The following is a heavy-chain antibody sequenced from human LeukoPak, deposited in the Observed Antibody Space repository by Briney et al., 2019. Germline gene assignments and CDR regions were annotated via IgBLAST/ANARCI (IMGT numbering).Heavy chain of an antibody. Sequence: SETLSLTCTVSGGSISSYYWSWIRQPPGKGLEWIGYIYTSGSTNYNPSLKSRVTISVDTSKNQFSLKLSSVTAADTAVYYCARRERYCSAGSCQAGYFDYWGQGTLVTVSS. D-gene: IGHD2-15*01. J-gene: IGHJ4*02. CDR3: ARRERYCSAGSCQAGYFDY. V-gene: IGHV4-4*09. CDR2: IYTSGST. CDR1: GGSISSYY.